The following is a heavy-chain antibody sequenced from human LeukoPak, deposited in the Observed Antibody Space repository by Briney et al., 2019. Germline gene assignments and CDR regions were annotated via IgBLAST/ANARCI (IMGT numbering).Heavy chain of an antibody. J-gene: IGHJ4*02. V-gene: IGHV4-4*07. CDR1: GGSFSGYY. Sequence: SETLSLTCAVYGGSFSGYYWSWIRQPAGKGLEWIGRIYTSGTTNYNPSLKSRVTISVGTSKSQFSLKLSSVTAADTAVYYCAREVSDYDILTGWIDYWGQGTLVSVSS. CDR2: IYTSGTT. D-gene: IGHD3-9*01. CDR3: AREVSDYDILTGWIDY.